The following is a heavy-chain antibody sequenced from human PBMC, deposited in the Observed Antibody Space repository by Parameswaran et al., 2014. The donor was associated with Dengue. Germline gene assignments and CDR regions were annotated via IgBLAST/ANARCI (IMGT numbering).Heavy chain of an antibody. V-gene: IGHV1-69*01. Sequence: SWVRQAPGQGLEWMGGIIPIFGTANYAQKFQGRVTITADESTSTAYMELSSLRSEDTAVYYCARDYLVVVPAAMSYPLYYGMDVWGQGTTVTVSS. D-gene: IGHD2-2*01. CDR2: IIPIFGTA. CDR3: ARDYLVVVPAAMSYPLYYGMDV. J-gene: IGHJ6*02.